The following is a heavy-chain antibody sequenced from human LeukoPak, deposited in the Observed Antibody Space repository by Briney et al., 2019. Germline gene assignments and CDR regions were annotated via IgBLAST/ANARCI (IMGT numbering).Heavy chain of an antibody. Sequence: PGGSVRLSCAASGFTFSSYSMNWVRQAPGKGLEWVSSISSSSSYIYYADSVKGRFTISRDNAKNSLYLQMNSLRAEDTAVYYCARDLTSMVRGVKAYWGQGTLVTVSS. CDR2: ISSSSSYI. J-gene: IGHJ4*02. D-gene: IGHD3-10*01. CDR3: ARDLTSMVRGVKAY. V-gene: IGHV3-21*01. CDR1: GFTFSSYS.